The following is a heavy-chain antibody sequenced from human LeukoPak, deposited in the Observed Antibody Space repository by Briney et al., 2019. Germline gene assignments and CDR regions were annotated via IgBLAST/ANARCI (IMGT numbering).Heavy chain of an antibody. J-gene: IGHJ4*02. CDR1: GGSFSGCY. D-gene: IGHD6-19*01. CDR3: ARGGVAGTWYYFDY. V-gene: IGHV4-34*01. Sequence: PSETLSLTCAVYGGSFSGCYWSWIRQPPGKGLEWIGEINHSGSTNYNPSLKSRVTISVDTSKNQFSLKLSSVTAADTAVYYCARGGVAGTWYYFDYWGQGTLVTVSS. CDR2: INHSGST.